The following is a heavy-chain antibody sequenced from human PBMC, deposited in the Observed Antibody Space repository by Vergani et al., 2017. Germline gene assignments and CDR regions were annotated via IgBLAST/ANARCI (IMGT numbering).Heavy chain of an antibody. V-gene: IGHV5-51*01. D-gene: IGHD3-22*01. J-gene: IGHJ4*02. CDR2: IHPADSDT. CDR1: GYSFTNYW. Sequence: EVRLVQSGAEVKKPGASLKISCQISGYSFTNYWIGWVRQMPGKGLEWMGIIHPADSDTRYSPSFQGQVTISVNKSISTAYLQRSSLRASDCAMYYCARLYGRDSSGMKYFDYWGQGTLVTVSS. CDR3: ARLYGRDSSGMKYFDY.